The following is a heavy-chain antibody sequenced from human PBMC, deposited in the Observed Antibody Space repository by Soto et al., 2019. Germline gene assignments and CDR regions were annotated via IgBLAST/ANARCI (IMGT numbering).Heavy chain of an antibody. J-gene: IGHJ3*02. CDR1: GFTFSSHW. CDR2: IKPDGSEK. CDR3: ARGDYYDSSGPFSDAFDI. V-gene: IGHV3-7*04. D-gene: IGHD3-22*01. Sequence: QLVESGGGLVQPGGSLRLSCAASGFTFSSHWMSWVRQAPGKGLEWVANIKPDGSEKWYVDSVKGRFTISSDNAKNSLYLQMNSLRAEDTAVYYCARGDYYDSSGPFSDAFDIWGQGTMVTVSS.